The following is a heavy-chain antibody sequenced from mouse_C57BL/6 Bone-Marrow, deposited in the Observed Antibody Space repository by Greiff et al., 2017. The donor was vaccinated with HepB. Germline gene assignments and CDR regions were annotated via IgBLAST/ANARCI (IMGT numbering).Heavy chain of an antibody. D-gene: IGHD2-4*01. CDR1: GYTFTNYW. Sequence: SGAELVRPGTSVKMSCKASGYTFTNYWIGWAKQRPGHGLEWIGDIYPGGGYTNYNEKFKGKATLTADKSSSTAYMQFSSLTSEDSAIYYCARRGLRRGYYFDYWGQGTTLTVSS. J-gene: IGHJ2*01. CDR2: IYPGGGYT. CDR3: ARRGLRRGYYFDY. V-gene: IGHV1-63*01.